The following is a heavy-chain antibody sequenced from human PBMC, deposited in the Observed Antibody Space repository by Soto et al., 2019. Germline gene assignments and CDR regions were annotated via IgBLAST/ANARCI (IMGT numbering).Heavy chain of an antibody. V-gene: IGHV4-59*01. D-gene: IGHD4-17*01. Sequence: PSETLSLTCTVSGGSISSYYWSWIRQPPGKGLEWIGYIYYSGSTNYNPSLKSRVTISVDTSKNQFSLKLSSVTAADTAVYYCARFSDYGDYPTRYFQHWGQGTLVTVSS. CDR3: ARFSDYGDYPTRYFQH. CDR1: GGSISSYY. CDR2: IYYSGST. J-gene: IGHJ1*01.